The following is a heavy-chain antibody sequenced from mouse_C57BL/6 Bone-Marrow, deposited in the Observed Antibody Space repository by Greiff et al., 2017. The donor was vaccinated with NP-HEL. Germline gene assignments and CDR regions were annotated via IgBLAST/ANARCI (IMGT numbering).Heavy chain of an antibody. J-gene: IGHJ4*01. Sequence: EVQLQQSGAELVRPGASVKLSCTASGFNIKDDYMHWVKQRPEQGLEWIGWIDPENGDTEYASKFQGKATITADTSSNTAYLQLSSLTSEDTAVYYCTTITTVVYYNAMDYWGQGTSVTVSS. CDR1: GFNIKDDY. CDR3: TTITTVVYYNAMDY. V-gene: IGHV14-4*01. D-gene: IGHD1-1*01. CDR2: IDPENGDT.